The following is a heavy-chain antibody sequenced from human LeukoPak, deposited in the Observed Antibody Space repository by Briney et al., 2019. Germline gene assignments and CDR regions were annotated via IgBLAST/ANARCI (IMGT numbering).Heavy chain of an antibody. Sequence: PGGSLRLSCAASGFTFSDYYMSWIRQASGKGLEWVSYISSSGSTIYYADSVKGRFTISRDNAKNSLYLQMNSLRAEDTAVYYCARDRPTQIAAAGTGFDYWGQGTLVTVSS. CDR1: GFTFSDYY. CDR2: ISSSGSTI. D-gene: IGHD6-13*01. V-gene: IGHV3-11*01. J-gene: IGHJ4*02. CDR3: ARDRPTQIAAAGTGFDY.